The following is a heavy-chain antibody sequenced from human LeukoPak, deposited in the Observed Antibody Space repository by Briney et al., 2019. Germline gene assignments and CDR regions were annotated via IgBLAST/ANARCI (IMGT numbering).Heavy chain of an antibody. Sequence: GGSQRLSCAASGFTFNRNWMSWLRQASGKGLEWVANIKEDGSVKNYEDSVKGRFTISRDNAANSVSLLLNSLRAEDTAVYYCARDVGKGYFDYWGQGTLVTVSS. V-gene: IGHV3-7*04. J-gene: IGHJ4*02. CDR2: IKEDGSVK. CDR1: GFTFNRNW. CDR3: ARDVGKGYFDY.